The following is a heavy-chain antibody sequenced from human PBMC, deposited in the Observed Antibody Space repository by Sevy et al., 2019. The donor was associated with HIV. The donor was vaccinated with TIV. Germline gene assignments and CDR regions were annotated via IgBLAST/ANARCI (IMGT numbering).Heavy chain of an antibody. J-gene: IGHJ4*02. CDR3: ARGGFRYCSSTSCSFDY. V-gene: IGHV4-34*01. CDR1: GGSFSGYY. D-gene: IGHD2-2*01. Sequence: SETLSLTCAVYGGSFSGYYWSWIRQPPGKGLERIGEINHSGSTNYNPSLKSRVTISVDTSKNQFSLKLSSVTAADTAVYYCARGGFRYCSSTSCSFDYWGQGTLVTVSS. CDR2: INHSGST.